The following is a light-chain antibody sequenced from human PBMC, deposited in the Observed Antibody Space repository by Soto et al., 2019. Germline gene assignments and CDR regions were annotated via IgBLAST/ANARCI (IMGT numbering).Light chain of an antibody. Sequence: EIVLTQSLGTLSLSPGEGATLSCRASQSVSSNHLAWYQQKPGQAPRLLIFGASSRASDIPDRFSGSGSGTDFTLTISRLEPEDFVVYYCQQYGSSPPYTFGQGTKLEIK. CDR2: GAS. V-gene: IGKV3-20*01. CDR1: QSVSSNH. CDR3: QQYGSSPPYT. J-gene: IGKJ2*01.